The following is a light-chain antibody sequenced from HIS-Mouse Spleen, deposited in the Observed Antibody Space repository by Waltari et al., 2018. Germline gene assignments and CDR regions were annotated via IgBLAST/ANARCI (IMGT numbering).Light chain of an antibody. V-gene: IGLV2-23*01. CDR2: EGS. J-gene: IGLJ1*01. Sequence: QSALTQPASVSGSPGQSITISCTGTSSDVGSYNLVSWYQQHPGKAPKLMIYEGSKRPSGVSNRFSGSKSGSTASLTISGLQAEDEADYYCSSYAGSNNLNVFGTGTKVTVL. CDR3: SSYAGSNNLNV. CDR1: SSDVGSYNL.